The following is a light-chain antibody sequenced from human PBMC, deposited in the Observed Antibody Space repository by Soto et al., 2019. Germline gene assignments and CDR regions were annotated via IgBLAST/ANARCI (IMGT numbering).Light chain of an antibody. CDR3: QQYYSFPPA. CDR1: QRISSNY. J-gene: IGKJ1*01. V-gene: IGKV3-20*01. Sequence: DIVLTQSLGTLSLSPGXRATLSCRASQRISSNYLGWYQQKPGQAPRLLIYAASSRATGIPDRFSGSGSGTDFTLTISRLEPEDFATYYCQQYYSFPPAFGQGTKVDIK. CDR2: AAS.